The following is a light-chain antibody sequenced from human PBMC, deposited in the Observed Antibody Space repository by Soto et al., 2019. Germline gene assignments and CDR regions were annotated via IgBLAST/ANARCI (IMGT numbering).Light chain of an antibody. CDR1: SSDVGAYKY. CDR3: TSYVGSDIWV. Sequence: QSALTQPPSASGSPGQSVTISCTGTSSDVGAYKYVSWYQQYPGKAPKLMIYEVSKRPSGVPDRFSGSKSGNTDSLTVSGLHAEDEADYYCTSYVGSDIWVFGGRTKLTVL. V-gene: IGLV2-8*01. CDR2: EVS. J-gene: IGLJ3*02.